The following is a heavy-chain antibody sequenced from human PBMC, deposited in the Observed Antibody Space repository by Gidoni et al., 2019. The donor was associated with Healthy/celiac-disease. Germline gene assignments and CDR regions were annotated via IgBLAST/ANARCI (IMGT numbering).Heavy chain of an antibody. CDR1: GYSFTSYW. Sequence: EVQLVQSGAEVKKPGESLRISCKGSGYSFTSYWISWVRQMPGKGLEWMGRIDPSDSYTNYSPSFQGHVTISADKSISTAYLQWSSLKASDTAMYYCARYGDVMATISNYFDYWGQGTLVTVSS. V-gene: IGHV5-10-1*01. CDR3: ARYGDVMATISNYFDY. J-gene: IGHJ4*02. D-gene: IGHD5-12*01. CDR2: IDPSDSYT.